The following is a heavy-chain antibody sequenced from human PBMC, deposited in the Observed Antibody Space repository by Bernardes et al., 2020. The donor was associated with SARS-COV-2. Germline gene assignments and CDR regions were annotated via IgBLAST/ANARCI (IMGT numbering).Heavy chain of an antibody. CDR1: GFTFGDYA. Sequence: GGSLRLSCAASGFTFGDYAMHWVRQAPGKGLEWVSGVTWNSGRIGYADSVKGRFTISRDNAKNSLYLQMNSLRAEDTALYYCAKDIGFADGNTWSDYYYGMDVWGQGTTVTVSS. J-gene: IGHJ6*02. CDR3: AKDIGFADGNTWSDYYYGMDV. V-gene: IGHV3-9*01. D-gene: IGHD6-13*01. CDR2: VTWNSGRI.